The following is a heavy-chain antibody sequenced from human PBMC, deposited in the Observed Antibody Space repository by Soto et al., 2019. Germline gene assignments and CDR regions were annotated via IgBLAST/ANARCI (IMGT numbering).Heavy chain of an antibody. V-gene: IGHV4-59*01. CDR1: GGSISSYY. CDR3: ARVLSDGFPNNYYYGMDV. J-gene: IGHJ6*02. Sequence: PSETLSLTCTVSGGSISSYYWSWIRQPPGKGLEWIGYIYYSGSTNYNPSLKSRVTISVDTSKNQFSLKLSSVTAADTAVYYCARVLSDGFPNNYYYGMDVRAQGTTVTVSS. D-gene: IGHD3-10*01. CDR2: IYYSGST.